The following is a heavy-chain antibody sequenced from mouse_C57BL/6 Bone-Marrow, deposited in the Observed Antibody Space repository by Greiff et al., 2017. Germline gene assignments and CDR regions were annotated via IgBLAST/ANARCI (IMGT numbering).Heavy chain of an antibody. CDR1: GYTFTSYW. V-gene: IGHV1-55*01. Sequence: QVQLQQSGAELVKPGASVKMSCKASGYTFTSYWITWVKQRPGQGLEWIGDIYPGSGSTNYNEKFKGKATLTVDTSSSTAYMQLSSLTSEDFAIYYCARSWDGSFYAMDYWGQGTSVTVSS. CDR3: ARSWDGSFYAMDY. CDR2: IYPGSGST. J-gene: IGHJ4*01. D-gene: IGHD1-1*02.